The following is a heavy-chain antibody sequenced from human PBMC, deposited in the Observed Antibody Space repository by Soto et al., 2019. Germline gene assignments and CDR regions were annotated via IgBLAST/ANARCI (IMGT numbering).Heavy chain of an antibody. Sequence: QLQLQESGPGLVKPSETLSLTCAVSGGSISSSSYYWGWIRQPPGKGLEWIGSIHYSGNTYYIPSRKSRVTISVDTSKNQFSLKLTSVTAADTAVYYCARHGAAAGTNWYFDLWGRGTLVTVSS. D-gene: IGHD6-13*01. CDR1: GGSISSSSYY. J-gene: IGHJ2*01. CDR2: IHYSGNT. CDR3: ARHGAAAGTNWYFDL. V-gene: IGHV4-39*01.